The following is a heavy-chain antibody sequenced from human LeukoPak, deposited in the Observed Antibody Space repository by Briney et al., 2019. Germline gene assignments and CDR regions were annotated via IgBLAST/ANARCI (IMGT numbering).Heavy chain of an antibody. J-gene: IGHJ6*03. D-gene: IGHD4-23*01. V-gene: IGHV1-8*03. Sequence: GASVTVSCKCSGYTFTSYDINWLRQATGQGLEWMGWLNLYSGNTSYSQKFQGRVTITRNTSISTAYMELSSLRSEDTAVYCCARGRGGNFLGHYYYYYYMDFWGKGTTVTVSS. CDR2: LNLYSGNT. CDR1: GYTFTSYD. CDR3: ARGRGGNFLGHYYYYYYMDF.